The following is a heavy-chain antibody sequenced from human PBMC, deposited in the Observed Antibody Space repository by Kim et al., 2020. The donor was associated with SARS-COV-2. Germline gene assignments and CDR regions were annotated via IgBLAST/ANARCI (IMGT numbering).Heavy chain of an antibody. CDR3: ALGGYCSSTSCYSDAFDI. D-gene: IGHD2-2*01. V-gene: IGHV3-23*01. Sequence: GRFTISRDNSKNTLYLQMNSLRSGDTAVYYCALGGYCSSTSCYSDAFDIWGQGTMVTVSS. J-gene: IGHJ3*02.